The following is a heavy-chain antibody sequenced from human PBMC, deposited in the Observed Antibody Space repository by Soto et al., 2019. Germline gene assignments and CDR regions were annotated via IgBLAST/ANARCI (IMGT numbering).Heavy chain of an antibody. CDR2: INSDGSRT. CDR1: VFTFSSYW. Sequence: PGGSPRLSCAASVFTFSSYWMHWVRQAPGKGLVWVSRINSDGSRTTYADSVKGRFTISRDNAKNMLHLQMNSLRAEDTAVYYCARALTYYYDIDYWGQGTLVTVSS. V-gene: IGHV3-74*01. CDR3: ARALTYYYDIDY. J-gene: IGHJ4*02. D-gene: IGHD3-22*01.